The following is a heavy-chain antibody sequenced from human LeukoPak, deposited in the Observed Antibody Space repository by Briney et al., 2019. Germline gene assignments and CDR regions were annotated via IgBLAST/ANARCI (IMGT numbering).Heavy chain of an antibody. J-gene: IGHJ3*02. CDR1: GYTFTSYW. D-gene: IGHD3-9*01. Sequence: GESLKISCQGSGYTFTSYWIGWVRQMPVKGLEWMGSIYPGDSDTKYSPSFQGQVTISADKSISTAYLQWSSLKASDTAMYYCARPRYFDWGFDAFDIWGQGTMVTVSS. CDR3: ARPRYFDWGFDAFDI. CDR2: IYPGDSDT. V-gene: IGHV5-51*01.